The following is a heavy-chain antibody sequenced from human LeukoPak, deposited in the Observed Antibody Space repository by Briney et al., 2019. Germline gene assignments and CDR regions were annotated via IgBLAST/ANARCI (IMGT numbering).Heavy chain of an antibody. J-gene: IGHJ4*02. CDR3: ARASLSSLLTFDY. CDR2: IKQDGSQK. D-gene: IGHD2-15*01. Sequence: GGSLRLSCAASGFTSGSYWMNWVRQAPGKGLEWGAIIKQDGSQKFYLDSVRGRFTISTDTANNSLYLLMNSLRAEDTAVYYCARASLSSLLTFDYWGQGTLVTVSS. CDR1: GFTSGSYW. V-gene: IGHV3-7*01.